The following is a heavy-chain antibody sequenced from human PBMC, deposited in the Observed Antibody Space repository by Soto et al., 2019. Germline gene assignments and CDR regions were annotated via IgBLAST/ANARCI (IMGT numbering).Heavy chain of an antibody. J-gene: IGHJ4*02. Sequence: SATLSLTCTVSGGSISGYYWCWIRQPPGKGLEWIAYIYYSGSANYNPSLKSRVTISVDTSKNQFSLKLRSVTAADTAVYYCARGNYFDYWGQGTLVTVSS. V-gene: IGHV4-59*01. CDR3: ARGNYFDY. CDR1: GGSISGYY. CDR2: IYYSGSA.